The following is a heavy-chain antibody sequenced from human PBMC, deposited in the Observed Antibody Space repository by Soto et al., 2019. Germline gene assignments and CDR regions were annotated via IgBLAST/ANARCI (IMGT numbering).Heavy chain of an antibody. D-gene: IGHD2-15*01. Sequence: PGGSLRLSCAASGFTFSSYWMSWVRQAPGKGLEWVANIKQDGSEKYYVDSVKGRFTISRDNAKNSLYLQMNSLRVEDTAVYFCSRDVVVGAKALNYWGQGALVTLSS. CDR3: SRDVVVGAKALNY. V-gene: IGHV3-7*01. CDR1: GFTFSSYW. J-gene: IGHJ4*02. CDR2: IKQDGSEK.